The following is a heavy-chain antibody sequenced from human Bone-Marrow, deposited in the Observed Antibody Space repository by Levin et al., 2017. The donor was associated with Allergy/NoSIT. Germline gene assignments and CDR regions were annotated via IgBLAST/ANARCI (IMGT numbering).Heavy chain of an antibody. J-gene: IGHJ6*03. D-gene: IGHD3-3*01. CDR2: ITGSGGTT. CDR1: GLSFRNYG. CDR3: AKAPRFLDHYYYMDV. V-gene: IGHV3-23*01. Sequence: GESLKISCAASGLSFRNYGMAWVREAPGKGLEWVAGITGSGGTTYYIGSVQGRFTISRDNAKNTLYLQMSSLRVEDTAVYYCAKAPRFLDHYYYMDVWGKGTTVTVSS.